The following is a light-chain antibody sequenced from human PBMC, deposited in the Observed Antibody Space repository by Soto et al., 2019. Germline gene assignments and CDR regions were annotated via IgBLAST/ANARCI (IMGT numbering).Light chain of an antibody. CDR1: RSLLHSNGYKY. Sequence: DIVMTQSPLSLPVTPGEPASISCRSSRSLLHSNGYKYLDWYLQKPGQPPQLLIYLGSNRASGVPDRISGSGSGTDFTLKISRVEAEDVGVYYCMQALQTPYTFGQGTKLEIK. CDR2: LGS. J-gene: IGKJ2*01. CDR3: MQALQTPYT. V-gene: IGKV2-28*01.